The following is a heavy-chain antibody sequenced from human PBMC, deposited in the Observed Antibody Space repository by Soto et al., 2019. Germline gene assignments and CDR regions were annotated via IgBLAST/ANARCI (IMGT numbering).Heavy chain of an antibody. CDR1: GFTFSSYA. D-gene: IGHD6-13*01. J-gene: IGHJ4*02. V-gene: IGHV3-23*01. Sequence: GSLRLSCAASGFTFSSYAMSWVRQAPGKGLEWVSTISATGGSTYYADSVKGRFTLSRDNSKNTLYLQMNNLRAEDTAVYYCAKDHAAAARRYWGQGTLVTVSS. CDR2: ISATGGST. CDR3: AKDHAAAARRY.